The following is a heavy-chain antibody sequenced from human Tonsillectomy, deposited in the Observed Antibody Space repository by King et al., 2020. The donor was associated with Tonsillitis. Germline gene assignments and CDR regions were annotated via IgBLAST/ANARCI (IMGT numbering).Heavy chain of an antibody. D-gene: IGHD3-3*01. CDR3: ARGSLTIFGVAPHY. CDR1: GGSFSTYY. V-gene: IGHV4-34*01. CDR2: INHSGST. Sequence: VQLQQWGAGLLKPSESLSLTCAVYGGSFSTYYWSWIRQRPGKGLEWIGVINHSGSTNYNPSLKSRVTISVDTSKNQFSLKVSSVTAADTALYYCARGSLTIFGVAPHYWGQGTLVTVSS. J-gene: IGHJ4*02.